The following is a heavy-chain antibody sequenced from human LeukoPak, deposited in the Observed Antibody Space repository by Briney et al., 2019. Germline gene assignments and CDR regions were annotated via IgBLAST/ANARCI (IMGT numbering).Heavy chain of an antibody. D-gene: IGHD3-10*01. CDR3: ARQTSLLLWFGELHYNWFDP. CDR1: GGSISSSSYY. J-gene: IGHJ5*02. Sequence: SETLSLTCTVSGGSISSSSYYWGWIRQPPGKGLEWIGSIYYSGSTYYNPSLKSRVTISVDTSKNQFSLKLSSVTAADTAVCYCARQTSLLLWFGELHYNWFDPWGQGTLVTVSS. V-gene: IGHV4-39*01. CDR2: IYYSGST.